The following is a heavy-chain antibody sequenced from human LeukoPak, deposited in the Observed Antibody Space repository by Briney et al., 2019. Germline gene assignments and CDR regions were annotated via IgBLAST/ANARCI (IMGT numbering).Heavy chain of an antibody. CDR1: GGSISSGSHY. CDR2: IYTSGST. V-gene: IGHV4-61*02. J-gene: IGHJ3*02. D-gene: IGHD1-20*01. CDR3: ARAWYNWNDGLFDI. Sequence: SETLSLTCTVSGGSISSGSHYWSWVRQPAGKGLEWIGRIYTSGSTNYNPSLKSRVTISVDTSKNQFSLKLSSVTAADTAVYYCARAWYNWNDGLFDIWGQGTMVTVSS.